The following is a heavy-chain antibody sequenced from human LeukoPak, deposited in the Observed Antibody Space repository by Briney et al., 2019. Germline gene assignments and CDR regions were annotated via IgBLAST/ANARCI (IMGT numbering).Heavy chain of an antibody. V-gene: IGHV1-46*01. Sequence: ASVKVSCKASGYTFTSYYMHWVRQAPGQGLEWMGIISPSGGSTSYAQKLQGRVTMTTDTYTSTAYMELRSLRSDDTAVYYCARDCSSTSCFYVFDYWGQGTLVTVSS. CDR3: ARDCSSTSCFYVFDY. CDR1: GYTFTSYY. D-gene: IGHD2-2*01. J-gene: IGHJ4*02. CDR2: ISPSGGST.